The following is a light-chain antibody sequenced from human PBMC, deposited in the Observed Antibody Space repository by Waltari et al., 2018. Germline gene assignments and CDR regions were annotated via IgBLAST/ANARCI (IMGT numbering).Light chain of an antibody. V-gene: IGKV1-27*01. Sequence: DIQMTQSPSSLSASVGDRVTITCRASQGIRNFLVWYQQKPVKVPELLIYDASTLQSGVPSRFSGSGSGTDFTLTINSLQPEDVATYYCQNYNTAPPTFGQGTKVEIK. CDR1: QGIRNF. CDR2: DAS. CDR3: QNYNTAPPT. J-gene: IGKJ1*01.